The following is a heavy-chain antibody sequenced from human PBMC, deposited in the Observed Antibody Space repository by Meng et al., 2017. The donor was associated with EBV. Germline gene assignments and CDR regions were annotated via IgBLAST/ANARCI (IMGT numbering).Heavy chain of an antibody. J-gene: IGHJ5*02. CDR3: ARGRGVYCSGGSCYPGWFDP. V-gene: IGHV1-8*01. CDR1: GHPFTRSG. CDR2: MNPNSGNT. Sequence: PGGSVKVSCKVSGHPFTRSGNSWVRQATGQGPEGMGGMNPNSGNTGYAQKFQGRVTMTRNTSMSTAYMELSSLRSEDTAVYYCARGRGVYCSGGSCYPGWFDPWGQGTLVTVSS. D-gene: IGHD2-15*01.